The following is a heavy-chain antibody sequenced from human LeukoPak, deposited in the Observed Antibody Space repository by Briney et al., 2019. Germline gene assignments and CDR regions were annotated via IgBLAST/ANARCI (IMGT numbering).Heavy chain of an antibody. V-gene: IGHV3-23*01. CDR3: ARDSSGWYRYYYYGMDV. CDR1: GFTFSSYA. Sequence: PGGSLRLSCAASGFTFSSYAMSWVRQAPGKGLEWVSAISGSGGSTYYADSVKGRFTISRDNAKNSLYLQMNSLRAEDTAVYYCARDSSGWYRYYYYGMDVWGQGTTVTVSS. J-gene: IGHJ6*02. D-gene: IGHD6-19*01. CDR2: ISGSGGST.